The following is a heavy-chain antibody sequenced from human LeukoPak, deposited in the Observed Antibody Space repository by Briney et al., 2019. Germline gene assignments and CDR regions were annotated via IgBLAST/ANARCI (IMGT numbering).Heavy chain of an antibody. Sequence: SQTLSLTCAISRDSVSINSAAWIWLRQTPSRGLVWLGSTFYRSKWYSEYAVSVKGRITINADTSKNQFSLQLNSVTPEDTAVYYCARSTGPLGTNWFDPWGQGTLVTVSS. CDR1: RDSVSINSAA. CDR3: ARSTGPLGTNWFDP. D-gene: IGHD6-13*01. CDR2: TFYRSKWYS. J-gene: IGHJ5*02. V-gene: IGHV6-1*01.